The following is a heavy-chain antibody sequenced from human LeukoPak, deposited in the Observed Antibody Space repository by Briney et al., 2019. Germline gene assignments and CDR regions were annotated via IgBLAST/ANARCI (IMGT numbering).Heavy chain of an antibody. J-gene: IGHJ6*02. CDR1: GGSISSYY. Sequence: KPSETLSLTCTVSGGSISSYYWSWIRQPPGKGLEWIGYIYYSGSTNYNPSLKSRVTISVDMSKNQFSLKLSSVTAADTAAYYCARVRTPYGYYGMDVWGQGTTVTVSS. V-gene: IGHV4-59*01. CDR2: IYYSGST. CDR3: ARVRTPYGYYGMDV. D-gene: IGHD3-10*01.